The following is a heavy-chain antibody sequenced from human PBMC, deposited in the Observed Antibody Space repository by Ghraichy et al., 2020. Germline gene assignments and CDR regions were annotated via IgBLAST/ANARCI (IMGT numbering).Heavy chain of an antibody. CDR2: ISWTSGNI. D-gene: IGHD2-2*01. CDR1: GFTFQDYA. V-gene: IGHV3-9*01. CDR3: TKGVEARRVNAVDI. J-gene: IGHJ3*02. Sequence: GGSLRLSCAASGFTFQDYAMNLVRQSPGEGLEWVSSISWTSGNIGYADSVKGRFIISRDNAKNSLYLQMNSLRAEDTALYYCTKGVEARRVNAVDILG.